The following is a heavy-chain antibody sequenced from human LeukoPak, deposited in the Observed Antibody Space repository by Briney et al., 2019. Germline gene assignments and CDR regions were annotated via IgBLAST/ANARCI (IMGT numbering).Heavy chain of an antibody. Sequence: GGSLRLSCAASGFTFSSYAMHWVRQAPGKGLEWLAVISYDGSNKYYADSVKGRFTISRDNSKNTLYLQMNSLRAEDTAVYYCASIAGYGDYEGAFDIWGQGTMVTVSS. D-gene: IGHD4-17*01. J-gene: IGHJ3*02. CDR1: GFTFSSYA. V-gene: IGHV3-30-3*01. CDR3: ASIAGYGDYEGAFDI. CDR2: ISYDGSNK.